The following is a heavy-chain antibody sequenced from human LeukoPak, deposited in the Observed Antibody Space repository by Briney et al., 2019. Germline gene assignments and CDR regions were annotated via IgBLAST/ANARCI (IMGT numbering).Heavy chain of an antibody. CDR2: IIPMFGTA. CDR3: ARTADSSGWSYFDY. D-gene: IGHD6-19*01. CDR1: GGTFSSYA. J-gene: IGHJ4*02. Sequence: GASVKVSCKASGGTFSSYAISWVRQAPGQGLEWMGGIIPMFGTANYAQKVQGRVTITADKSTSTAYMELSSLRSEDTAVHYCARTADSSGWSYFDYWGQGTLVTVSS. V-gene: IGHV1-69*06.